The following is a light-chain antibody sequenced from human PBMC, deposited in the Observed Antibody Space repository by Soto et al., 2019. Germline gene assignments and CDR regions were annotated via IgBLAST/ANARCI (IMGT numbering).Light chain of an antibody. CDR3: QQYGSSGT. Sequence: DIQMTHSPSSLSASIGRRVTIPCRASQSISDYLTWYQQKPGRAPKILIYAASILQIGVPSRFSGIGSGTDFTLTISSLQPEDFAVYYCQQYGSSGTFGQGTKVDI. CDR1: QSISDY. CDR2: AAS. V-gene: IGKV1-39*01. J-gene: IGKJ1*01.